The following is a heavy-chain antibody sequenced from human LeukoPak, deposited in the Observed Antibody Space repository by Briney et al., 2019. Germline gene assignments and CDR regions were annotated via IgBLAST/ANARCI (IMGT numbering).Heavy chain of an antibody. D-gene: IGHD2-21*02. CDR3: ARDLCGSGDCYRGTFDM. J-gene: IGHJ3*02. CDR1: GFTFNYYY. CDR2: IKQDGSEK. V-gene: IGHV3-7*01. Sequence: GGSLRLSCTASGFTFNYYYMTWVRQAPGKGLEWVANIKQDGSEKYYGDSVKGRFTISRDNAKNSLYLQMNSLRAEDTAVYYCARDLCGSGDCYRGTFDMWGHGTMVTVSS.